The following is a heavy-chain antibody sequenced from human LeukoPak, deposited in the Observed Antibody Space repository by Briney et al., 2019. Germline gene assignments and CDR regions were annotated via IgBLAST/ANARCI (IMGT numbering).Heavy chain of an antibody. D-gene: IGHD6-13*01. V-gene: IGHV3-23*01. J-gene: IGHJ4*02. Sequence: GGSLRLSCAASGFTFSSYAMSWVRQAPGKGLEWVSAISGSGGSTYYADSVKGRFTISRDNSKNTLYLQMNSLRAEDTAVYYCAKTIARSSSTNYFDYWGQGTLVTVSS. CDR1: GFTFSSYA. CDR2: ISGSGGST. CDR3: AKTIARSSSTNYFDY.